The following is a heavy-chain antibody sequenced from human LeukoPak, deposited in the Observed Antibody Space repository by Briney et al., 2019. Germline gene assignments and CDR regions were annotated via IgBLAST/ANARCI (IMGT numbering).Heavy chain of an antibody. CDR2: INPNSGGT. CDR3: ARERVELIVGATGYFDY. CDR1: GYTFTGYY. J-gene: IGHJ4*02. V-gene: IGHV1-2*02. Sequence: GASVKVSCKASGYTFTGYYMHWVRQAPGQGLEWMGWINPNSGGTNYAQKFQGRVTMTRDTSISTAYMELSRLRSDDTAVYYCARERVELIVGATGYFDYWGQGTLVSVSS. D-gene: IGHD1-26*01.